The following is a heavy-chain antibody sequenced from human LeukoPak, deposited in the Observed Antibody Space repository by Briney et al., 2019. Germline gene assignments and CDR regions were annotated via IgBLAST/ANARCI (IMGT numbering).Heavy chain of an antibody. D-gene: IGHD3-10*01. CDR2: INPNSGGT. V-gene: IGHV1-2*02. CDR1: GYTFTGYY. CDR3: ARGGFGSGSHFDY. Sequence: ASVKVSCKAFGYTFTGYYMHWVRQAPGQGLEWMGWINPNSGGTNYAQKFQGRVTITTDESTSTAYMELSSLRSEDTAIYYCARGGFGSGSHFDYWGQGTLVTVSS. J-gene: IGHJ4*02.